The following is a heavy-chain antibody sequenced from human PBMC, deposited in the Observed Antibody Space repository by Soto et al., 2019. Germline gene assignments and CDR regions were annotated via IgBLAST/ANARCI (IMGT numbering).Heavy chain of an antibody. D-gene: IGHD6-13*01. V-gene: IGHV4-59*08. Sequence: QVQLQESGPGLVKPSETLSLTCTVSGGSVSSYYWSWIRQPPGKGLEWVGYIYYSGSTNYNPSLKCRVTISVDTSKNQFSLNLNSVTAADTAVYYCARGYGSSFDYWGQGTLVTVSS. CDR1: GGSVSSYY. CDR3: ARGYGSSFDY. CDR2: IYYSGST. J-gene: IGHJ4*02.